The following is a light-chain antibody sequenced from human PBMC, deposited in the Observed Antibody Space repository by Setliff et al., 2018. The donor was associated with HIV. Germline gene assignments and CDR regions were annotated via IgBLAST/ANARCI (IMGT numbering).Light chain of an antibody. J-gene: IGLJ1*01. Sequence: QSVLTQPASVSGSPGQSITMSCTGTSSDIGSSNLVSWYQQRPGEAPKLMIYDVTRRPSGVSNRISGSKSGNTASLTISGLQAEDEADYYCSSYAGSNNYVFGTGTKVTVL. CDR1: SSDIGSSNL. V-gene: IGLV2-23*02. CDR2: DVT. CDR3: SSYAGSNNYV.